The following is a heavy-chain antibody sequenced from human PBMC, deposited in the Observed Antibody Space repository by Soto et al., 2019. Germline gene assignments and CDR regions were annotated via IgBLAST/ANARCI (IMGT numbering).Heavy chain of an antibody. CDR3: ARVHGIAVAGPLDY. J-gene: IGHJ4*02. V-gene: IGHV3-64*01. D-gene: IGHD6-19*01. CDR2: ISSNGGST. Sequence: EVQLVESGGGLVQPGGSLRLSCAASGFTFSSYAMHWVRQAPGKGLEYVSAISSNGGSTYYANSVKGRFTISRDNSKNTLYLQMGSLRAEDMAVYYCARVHGIAVAGPLDYWGQGTLVTVSS. CDR1: GFTFSSYA.